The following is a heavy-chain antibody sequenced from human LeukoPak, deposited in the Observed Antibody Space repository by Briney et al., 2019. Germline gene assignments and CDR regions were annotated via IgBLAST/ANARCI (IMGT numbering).Heavy chain of an antibody. CDR1: GGSISSSSYY. CDR2: IYYSGST. Sequence: KPSETLSLTCTVSGGSISSSSYYWGWIRQPPGKGLEWLGGIYYSGSTYYNPSLRSRVTISVDTSKNQFSLKLSSVTAADTAVYYYARRRANWYFDLWGRGTLVTVSS. J-gene: IGHJ2*01. CDR3: ARRRANWYFDL. V-gene: IGHV4-39*01.